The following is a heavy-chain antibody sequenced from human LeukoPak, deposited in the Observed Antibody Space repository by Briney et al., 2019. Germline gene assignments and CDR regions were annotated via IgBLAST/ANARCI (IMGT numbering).Heavy chain of an antibody. Sequence: PGGSLELSCPASRFPFSNYWMSWVRRAPGKGREGVANIKQDGNEKYYEDSGKGRFIISRDNAKSSLYLQMNSLRAEDTAVYYCARERYYYGSGSFDIWGQGTMVTVSS. V-gene: IGHV3-7*01. J-gene: IGHJ3*02. CDR3: ARERYYYGSGSFDI. CDR2: IKQDGNEK. D-gene: IGHD3-10*01. CDR1: RFPFSNYW.